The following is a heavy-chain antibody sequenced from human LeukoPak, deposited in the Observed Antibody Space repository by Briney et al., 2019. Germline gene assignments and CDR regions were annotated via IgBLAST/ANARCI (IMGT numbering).Heavy chain of an antibody. D-gene: IGHD2-8*01. V-gene: IGHV4-39*01. CDR2: IYYSGST. CDR3: ARTSVDCTNGVCPYYFDY. CDR1: GGSISSSYY. Sequence: PSETLSLTCTVSGGSISSSYYWGWIRQPPGKGLEWIGNIYYSGSTYYNPSLKSPVTISVDTSKHQFSLKLSSVTAADTAVYYCARTSVDCTNGVCPYYFDYWGQGTLVTVSS. J-gene: IGHJ4*02.